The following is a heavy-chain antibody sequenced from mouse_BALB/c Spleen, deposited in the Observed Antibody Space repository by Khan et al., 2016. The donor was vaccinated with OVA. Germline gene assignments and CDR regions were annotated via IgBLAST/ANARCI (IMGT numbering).Heavy chain of an antibody. D-gene: IGHD2-4*01. Sequence: VQLQESGAELMKPGASVKISCKATGYTFSSYWIEWVKQRPGHGLEWIGEILPGSGSTNYNEKFKGKATFTADTSSNTAYMQLSSLTSEDSAVYYCARYTMITAFAYWGQGTLVTVSA. CDR3: ARYTMITAFAY. CDR1: GYTFSSYW. V-gene: IGHV1-9*01. J-gene: IGHJ3*01. CDR2: ILPGSGST.